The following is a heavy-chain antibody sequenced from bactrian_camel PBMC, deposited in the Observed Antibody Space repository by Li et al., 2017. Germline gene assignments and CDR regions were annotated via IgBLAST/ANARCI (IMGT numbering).Heavy chain of an antibody. Sequence: VQLVESGGGSVQAGGSLRLACAASESSDAIFAVAWYRQAPGKQCELVSRIEVDGSTYYHDSVKGRFTISKDNAKNTLYLQMNSLKSEDSGVYFCATSQVPGNLYCNTGRMVGSYAYWGQGTQVTVS. D-gene: IGHD6*01. J-gene: IGHJ4*01. CDR2: IEVDGST. CDR3: ATSQVPGNLYCNTGRMVGSYAY. CDR1: ESSDAIFA. V-gene: IGHV3S53*01.